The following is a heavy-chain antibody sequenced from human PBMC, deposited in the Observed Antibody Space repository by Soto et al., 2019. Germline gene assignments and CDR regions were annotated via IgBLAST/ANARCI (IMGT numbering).Heavy chain of an antibody. D-gene: IGHD1-1*01. Sequence: QVQLQESGPGLGKPSQTLSLTCTVSGGSISSGGYYWSWIRQRPGKGLEWSGYIDYSGSAYYNPSLKSRVTISGDTSNNHFSLNLSSVTAADTAVYYCARGTKVASFDNWGQGTLVTVSS. J-gene: IGHJ4*02. V-gene: IGHV4-31*03. CDR2: IDYSGSA. CDR3: ARGTKVASFDN. CDR1: GGSISSGGYY.